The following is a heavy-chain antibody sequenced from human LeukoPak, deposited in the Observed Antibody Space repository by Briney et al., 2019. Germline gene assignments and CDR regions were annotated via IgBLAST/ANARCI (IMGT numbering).Heavy chain of an antibody. J-gene: IGHJ4*02. CDR3: AKTLDDILTGYYYYFDY. Sequence: GGSLRLSCAASGFTFSSYAMSWVRQAPGKGLEWVSVISGSGHSTYYADSVKGRFTISRDNSKNTLYLQMNSLRAEDTAVYYCAKTLDDILTGYYYYFDYWGQGTLVTVSS. D-gene: IGHD3-9*01. CDR2: ISGSGHST. V-gene: IGHV3-23*01. CDR1: GFTFSSYA.